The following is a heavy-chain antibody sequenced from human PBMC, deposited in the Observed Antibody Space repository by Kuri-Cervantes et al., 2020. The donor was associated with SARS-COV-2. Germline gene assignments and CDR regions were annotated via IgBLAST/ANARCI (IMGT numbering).Heavy chain of an antibody. CDR1: GGSISSSSYY. CDR3: ARRGGSYYFWFDP. V-gene: IGHV4-39*01. D-gene: IGHD1-26*01. CDR2: IYYSGST. Sequence: SCTVSGGSISSSSYYWGWIRQPPGKGLEWIGSIYYSGSTYYNPSLKSRVTISVDTSKNQFSLKLSSVTAADTAVYYCARRGGSYYFWFDPWGQGTLVTVSS. J-gene: IGHJ5*02.